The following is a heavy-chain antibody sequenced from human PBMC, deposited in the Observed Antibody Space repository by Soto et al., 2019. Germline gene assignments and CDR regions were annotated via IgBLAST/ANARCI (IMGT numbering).Heavy chain of an antibody. CDR1: GFSLSNNG. Sequence: QVQLVESGGAVVQPGSSLRLSCASSGFSLSNNGMHWVRQAPGNGLEWGAVISYDGNNKYYADSVKGRFTISRDNSKNTVYLEMNNLRAEDTAMYYCAKGGSGNYLTYYYYYGMDVWVQGTTVTVSS. D-gene: IGHD3-22*01. CDR3: AKGGSGNYLTYYYYYGMDV. J-gene: IGHJ6*02. V-gene: IGHV3-30*18. CDR2: ISYDGNNK.